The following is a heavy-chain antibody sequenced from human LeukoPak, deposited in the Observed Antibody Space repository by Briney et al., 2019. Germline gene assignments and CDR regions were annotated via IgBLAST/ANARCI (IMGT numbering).Heavy chain of an antibody. CDR2: IYYSGST. J-gene: IGHJ6*02. Sequence: SETLSLTCTVSGGSISSYYWSWIRQPPGKGLEWIGYIYYSGSTNYNPSLKSRVTISVDTSKNQFSLKLSSVTAADTAVYYCARADLGSYYYYGMDVWGQGTRSPSP. V-gene: IGHV4-59*01. CDR3: ARADLGSYYYYGMDV. D-gene: IGHD3-16*01. CDR1: GGSISSYY.